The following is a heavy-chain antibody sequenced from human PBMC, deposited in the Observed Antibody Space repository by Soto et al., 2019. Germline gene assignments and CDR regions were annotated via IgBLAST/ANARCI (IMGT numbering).Heavy chain of an antibody. D-gene: IGHD2-2*01. Sequence: SETMSLTSAVYCGSFSGYYGSWIRQTPGKGLEWIGEINHSGSTNYNPSLKSRVTISVDTSKNQFSLKLSSVTAADTAVYYCARRYCSSTSCYNWFDPWGQGTLVTVSS. CDR1: CGSFSGYY. CDR2: INHSGST. J-gene: IGHJ5*02. V-gene: IGHV4-34*01. CDR3: ARRYCSSTSCYNWFDP.